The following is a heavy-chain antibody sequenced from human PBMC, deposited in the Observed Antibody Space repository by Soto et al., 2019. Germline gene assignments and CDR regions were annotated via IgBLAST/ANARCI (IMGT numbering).Heavy chain of an antibody. CDR1: GHIVSGKSAA. CDR2: TYYRSKWYN. V-gene: IGHV6-1*01. D-gene: IGHD3-16*01. J-gene: IGHJ4*02. CDR3: ARKFPYYEISYSYFDY. Sequence: SQTLSLPCAICGHIVSGKSAAWNWISQSPSRGLEWLGRTYYRSKWYNDYSVSVQSRITITQDTSKNHLALQLKSGTREDKAVYYCARKFPYYEISYSYFDYWGQGALVTVSS.